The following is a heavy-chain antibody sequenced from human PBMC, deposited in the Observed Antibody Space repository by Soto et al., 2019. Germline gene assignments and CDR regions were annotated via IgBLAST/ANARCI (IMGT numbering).Heavy chain of an antibody. CDR2: INSDGSST. CDR3: VRTSLVVAAATREDY. J-gene: IGHJ4*02. CDR1: GFTFSSYW. D-gene: IGHD2-15*01. V-gene: IGHV3-74*01. Sequence: EVQLVESGGGLVQPGGSLRLSCAASGFTFSSYWMHWVRQAPGKGLVWVSRINSDGSSTSYADSVKGRFTNSRDNAKNTLYLQMNGLGAEDTAVYYCVRTSLVVAAATREDYWGQGTLVTVSS.